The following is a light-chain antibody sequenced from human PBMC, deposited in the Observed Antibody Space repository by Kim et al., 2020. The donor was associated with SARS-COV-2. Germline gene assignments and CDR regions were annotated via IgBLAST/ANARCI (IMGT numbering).Light chain of an antibody. Sequence: QSFTISCTGTYSDIGTYRYVSWYQQHPGKAPKIIIYDVTDRPSGISSRFSGSKSANTASLTISGLQAEDEADYYCSSYTRLSTLDVFGAGTKVTVL. V-gene: IGLV2-14*03. J-gene: IGLJ1*01. CDR2: DVT. CDR1: YSDIGTYRY. CDR3: SSYTRLSTLDV.